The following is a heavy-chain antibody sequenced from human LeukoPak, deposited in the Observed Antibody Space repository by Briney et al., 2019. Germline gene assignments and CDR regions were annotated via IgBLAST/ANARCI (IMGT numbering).Heavy chain of an antibody. CDR3: AKGLRAHGFDL. CDR1: GLTFSSYA. V-gene: IGHV3-23*01. CDR2: ISNSGGFT. J-gene: IGHJ5*02. D-gene: IGHD5-12*01. Sequence: QPGGSLRLSCAASGLTFSSYAMSWVRQAPGKGLEWVSAISNSGGFTYYADSVKGRFTISRDNSRNTLYLQMNSLRAEDTAVYYCAKGLRAHGFDLWGQGTLVAVSS.